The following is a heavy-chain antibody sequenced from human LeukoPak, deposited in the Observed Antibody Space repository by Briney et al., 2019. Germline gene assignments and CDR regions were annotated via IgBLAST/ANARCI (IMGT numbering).Heavy chain of an antibody. CDR1: GFTFSRYW. J-gene: IGHJ6*03. D-gene: IGHD6-19*01. Sequence: GGSLRLSCAASGFTFSRYWMSWIRQAPGKGLEWVANIKQDGSGKYYVDSVKGRFTISRDNAKNSLSLQMNSLRAEDTAVYYCASVSITVAERDYMDVWGKGTTVTVSS. V-gene: IGHV3-7*01. CDR3: ASVSITVAERDYMDV. CDR2: IKQDGSGK.